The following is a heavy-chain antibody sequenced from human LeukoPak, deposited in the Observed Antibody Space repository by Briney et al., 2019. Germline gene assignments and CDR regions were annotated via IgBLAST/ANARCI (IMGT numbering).Heavy chain of an antibody. CDR3: AKPTYYYDSSGSRNYYFDY. CDR1: GFTFSSYA. V-gene: IGHV3-23*01. J-gene: IGHJ4*02. Sequence: PGGSLRLSCAASGFTFSSYAMSWVRQAPGKGLEWVSAISGSGGSTYYADSVEGRFTISRDNSKNTLYLQMNSLRAEDTAVYYCAKPTYYYDSSGSRNYYFDYWGQGTLVTVSS. CDR2: ISGSGGST. D-gene: IGHD3-22*01.